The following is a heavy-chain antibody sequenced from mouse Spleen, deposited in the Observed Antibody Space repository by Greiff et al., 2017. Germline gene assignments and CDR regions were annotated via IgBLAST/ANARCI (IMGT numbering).Heavy chain of an antibody. CDR3: AINGYDWYFDV. V-gene: IGHV1-74*01. CDR2: IHPSDSDT. J-gene: IGHJ1*01. Sequence: QVQLKQPGAELVKPGASVKVSCKASGYTFTSYWMHWVKQRPGQGLEWIGRIHPSDSDTNYNQKFKGKATLTVDKSSSTAYMQLSSLTSEDSAVYYCAINGYDWYFDVWGAGTTVTVSS. D-gene: IGHD2-2*01. CDR1: GYTFTSYW.